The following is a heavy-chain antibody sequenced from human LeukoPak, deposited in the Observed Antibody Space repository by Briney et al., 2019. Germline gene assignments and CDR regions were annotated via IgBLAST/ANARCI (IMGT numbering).Heavy chain of an antibody. CDR1: GGSISSIRYY. J-gene: IGHJ4*02. Sequence: SETLSLTCTVSGGSISSIRYYWGWIRQPPGKGLEWIGNIYYSGSTYYNPSLKSRVTISVDTSKNQFSLKLSSVTAADTAVYYCARTGSYYYGSGSYIGYWGQGTLVTVSS. V-gene: IGHV4-39*07. CDR3: ARTGSYYYGSGSYIGY. D-gene: IGHD3-10*01. CDR2: IYYSGST.